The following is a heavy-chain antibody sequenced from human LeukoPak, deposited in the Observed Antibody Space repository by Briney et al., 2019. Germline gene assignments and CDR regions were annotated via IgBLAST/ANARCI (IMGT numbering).Heavy chain of an antibody. CDR1: GFTFTGYY. CDR3: ARGISGPYYYYYMDV. Sequence: ASVKVSCKTSGFTFTGYYIHWVRQAPGQGLEWMGWINPNNGDTNYAQKFQGRVTMTRDTSISTAYMELSRLRSDDTAVYYCARGISGPYYYYYMDVWGKGTSVTVSS. J-gene: IGHJ6*03. CDR2: INPNNGDT. V-gene: IGHV1-2*02. D-gene: IGHD2-15*01.